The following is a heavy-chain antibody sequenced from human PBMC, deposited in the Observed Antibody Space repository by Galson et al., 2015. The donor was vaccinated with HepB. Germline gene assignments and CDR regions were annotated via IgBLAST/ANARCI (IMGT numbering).Heavy chain of an antibody. CDR2: VSVYNDNT. V-gene: IGHV1-18*04. Sequence: SVKVSCKASGYRFITNGVSWVRQAPGQGLEWVGWVSVYNDNTNYAQKFQGRVAMTTDTSTTTAYMELKSLRSDDTAVYYCARRGDYSSFWDYWGQGTLVTVSS. D-gene: IGHD6-19*01. J-gene: IGHJ4*02. CDR3: ARRGDYSSFWDY. CDR1: GYRFITNG.